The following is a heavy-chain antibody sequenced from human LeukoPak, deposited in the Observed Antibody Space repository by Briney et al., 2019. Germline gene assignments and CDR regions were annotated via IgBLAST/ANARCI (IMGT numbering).Heavy chain of an antibody. CDR3: ARSGPPRGSGYLSYYYYYGMDV. V-gene: IGHV4-34*01. J-gene: IGHJ6*02. CDR1: GGSFSGYY. Sequence: KASETLSLTCAVYGGSFSGYYWSWIRQPPGKGLEWIGEINHSGSTNYNPSLKSRVTISVDTSKNQFSLKLSSVTAADTAVYYCARSGPPRGSGYLSYYYYYGMDVWGQGTTVTVSS. D-gene: IGHD3-22*01. CDR2: INHSGST.